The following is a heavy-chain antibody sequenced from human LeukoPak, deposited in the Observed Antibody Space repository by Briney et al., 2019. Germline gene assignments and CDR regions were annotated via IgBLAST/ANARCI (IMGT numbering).Heavy chain of an antibody. Sequence: SETPSLTCAVYGGSFSGYYWSWIRQPPGKGLEWIGEINHSGSTNYNPSLKSRVTISVDTSKNQFSLKLSSVTAADTAVYYCARGPPWDYYDSSGYYRGGANFDYWGQGTLVTVSS. J-gene: IGHJ4*02. CDR2: INHSGST. D-gene: IGHD3-22*01. CDR3: ARGPPWDYYDSSGYYRGGANFDY. CDR1: GGSFSGYY. V-gene: IGHV4-34*01.